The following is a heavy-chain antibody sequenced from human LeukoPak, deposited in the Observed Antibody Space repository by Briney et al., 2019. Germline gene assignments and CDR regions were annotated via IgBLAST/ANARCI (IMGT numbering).Heavy chain of an antibody. V-gene: IGHV3-23*01. CDR2: ISGSGDST. Sequence: GGSLRLSCAASGFIFSSYAMNWVRQAPGKGLEWVSSISGSGDSTYSADSVKGRFTISRGNSKNTLYLQMNSLRAEDTAVYYCAKDQGSLPTLNWFDPWGQGTLVTVPS. CDR1: GFIFSSYA. CDR3: AKDQGSLPTLNWFDP. D-gene: IGHD2-15*01. J-gene: IGHJ5*02.